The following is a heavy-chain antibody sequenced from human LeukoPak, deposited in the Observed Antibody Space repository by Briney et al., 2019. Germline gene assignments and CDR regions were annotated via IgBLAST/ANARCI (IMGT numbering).Heavy chain of an antibody. CDR2: IHYDGRA. CDR1: GGSISSANHF. D-gene: IGHD2-2*01. Sequence: SETLSLTCTVSGGSISSANHFWCWVRQSPGEGLEWIGYIHYDGRAHYNPSLKSRVSMSLDMSKNQFSLSLSSVTAADTAIYYCAREVITPGDSDGFDLWGQGTMVSVSS. V-gene: IGHV4-30-4*08. J-gene: IGHJ3*01. CDR3: AREVITPGDSDGFDL.